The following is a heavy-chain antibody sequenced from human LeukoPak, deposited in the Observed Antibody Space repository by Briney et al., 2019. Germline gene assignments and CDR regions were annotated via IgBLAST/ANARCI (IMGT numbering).Heavy chain of an antibody. V-gene: IGHV4-34*01. Sequence: SETLSLTCAVYGGSFSGYYWSWIRQPPGKGLVWIGEINHSGSTNYNPSLKSRVTISVDTSKNQFSLKLSSVTAADTAVYYCATEAYSGYGSFDYWGQGTLVTVSS. CDR3: ATEAYSGYGSFDY. D-gene: IGHD5-12*01. J-gene: IGHJ4*02. CDR1: GGSFSGYY. CDR2: INHSGST.